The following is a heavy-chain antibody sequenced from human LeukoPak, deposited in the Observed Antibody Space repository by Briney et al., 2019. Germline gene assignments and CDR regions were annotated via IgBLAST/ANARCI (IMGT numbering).Heavy chain of an antibody. CDR3: AREDADDAFDI. V-gene: IGHV3-48*03. J-gene: IGHJ3*02. CDR1: GFTFSSYE. CDR2: ISSSGSPI. Sequence: PGGSLRLSCAASGFTFSSYEMNWVRQAPGKGLEWVSYISSSGSPIYYADSVKGRFTISRDNAKNSVYLQMNSLRAEDTAVYRCAREDADDAFDIWGQGTMVTVSA.